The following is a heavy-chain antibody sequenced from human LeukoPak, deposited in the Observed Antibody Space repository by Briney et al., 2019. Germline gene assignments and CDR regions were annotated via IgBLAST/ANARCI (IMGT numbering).Heavy chain of an antibody. CDR3: ARRRQYDSSLFWNFDL. V-gene: IGHV4-34*01. Sequence: PSATLSLTCAVYGGSFSGYYWSWIRQSPGKGLEWIREINHSGSTNYNPSLKSRVTISVDTSKNQFSLKLSSVTAADTAVYYCARRRQYDSSLFWNFDLWGRGTLVTVSS. J-gene: IGHJ2*01. CDR1: GGSFSGYY. CDR2: INHSGST. D-gene: IGHD6-6*01.